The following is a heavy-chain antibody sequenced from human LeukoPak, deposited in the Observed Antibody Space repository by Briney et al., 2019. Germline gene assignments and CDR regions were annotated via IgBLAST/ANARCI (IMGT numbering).Heavy chain of an antibody. D-gene: IGHD6-19*01. CDR1: GGSFSGYH. CDR2: INHSGRT. Sequence: SETLSLTCAVYGGSFSGYHWSWVRQPPGKGLEGIGEINHSGRTNYNPSPKSPVTISVDRSKNQFSLKLTSVTAADTAVYYCARGPRIAVVGPRIRRDEYFLDWGQGTLVTVSS. J-gene: IGHJ1*01. CDR3: ARGPRIAVVGPRIRRDEYFLD. V-gene: IGHV4-34*01.